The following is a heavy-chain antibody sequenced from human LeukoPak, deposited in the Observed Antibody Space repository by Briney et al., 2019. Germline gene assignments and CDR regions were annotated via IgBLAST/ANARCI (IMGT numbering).Heavy chain of an antibody. CDR2: ISYDGRNE. D-gene: IGHD3-10*01. CDR3: ARYYYASGSWFPFDY. Sequence: GGSLRLSCAASGFTFSSYAMHWVRQAPGKGLEWVAYISYDGRNEYYADSVKGRFTISRDNSKNTMYLQMNSLRAEDTAVYYCARYYYASGSWFPFDYWGQGTLVTVSS. J-gene: IGHJ4*02. CDR1: GFTFSSYA. V-gene: IGHV3-30*04.